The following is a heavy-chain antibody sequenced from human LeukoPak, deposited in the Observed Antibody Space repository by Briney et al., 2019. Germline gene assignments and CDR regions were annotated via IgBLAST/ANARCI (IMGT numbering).Heavy chain of an antibody. V-gene: IGHV3-30*18. CDR2: ISYDGSNK. CDR1: GFTFSSYA. J-gene: IGHJ4*02. CDR3: AKIPVGAAPDYFDY. Sequence: GRSLRLSCAASGFTFSSYAMPWVRQAPGKGLEWVAVISYDGSNKYYADSVKGRFTISRDNSKNTLYLQMNSPRAEDTAVYYCAKIPVGAAPDYFDYWGQGTLVTVSS. D-gene: IGHD6-6*01.